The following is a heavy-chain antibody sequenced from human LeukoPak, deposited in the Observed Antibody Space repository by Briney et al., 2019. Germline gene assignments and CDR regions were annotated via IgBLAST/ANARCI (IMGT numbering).Heavy chain of an antibody. CDR3: ARPRADSGGKYYFDY. CDR2: VSQDESNE. J-gene: IGHJ4*02. CDR1: GFTFSNYF. V-gene: IGHV3-30-3*01. Sequence: GGSLRLSCAASGFTFSNYFMHWVRQVPGKGLEWVASVSQDESNELYADSVKGRFTISRDNSKNTLYLQMNSLRAEDTAVYHCARPRADSGGKYYFDYWGQGTLVTVSS. D-gene: IGHD2-15*01.